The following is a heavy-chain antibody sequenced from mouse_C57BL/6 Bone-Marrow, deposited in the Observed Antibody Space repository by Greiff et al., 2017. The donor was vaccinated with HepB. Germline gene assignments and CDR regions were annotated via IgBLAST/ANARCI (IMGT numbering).Heavy chain of an antibody. CDR2: ISSGSSTI. CDR3: ARLYGNYEDY. D-gene: IGHD2-1*01. Sequence: EVKLVESGGGLVKPGGSLKLSCAASGFTFSDYGMHWVRQAPEKGLEWVAYISSGSSTIYYADTVKGRFTISRDNAKNTLFLQMTSLRSEDTAMYYCARLYGNYEDYWGQGTTLPVSS. CDR1: GFTFSDYG. J-gene: IGHJ2*01. V-gene: IGHV5-17*01.